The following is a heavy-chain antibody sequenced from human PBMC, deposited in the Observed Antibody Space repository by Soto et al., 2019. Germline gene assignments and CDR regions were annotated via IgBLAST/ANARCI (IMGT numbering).Heavy chain of an antibody. J-gene: IGHJ3*02. CDR1: GDSISRGYH. D-gene: IGHD3-9*01. V-gene: IGHV4-34*01. CDR3: ARGGSNDWQVAFDI. Sequence: SETLSLTCAVSGDSISRGYHWAWIRQSPGKGLEWIGEINHSGSNNYSPSLKSRVTMSLDTSKNQFSLKLTSVTAADTAVYYCARGGSNDWQVAFDIWGQGTMVTVSS. CDR2: INHSGSN.